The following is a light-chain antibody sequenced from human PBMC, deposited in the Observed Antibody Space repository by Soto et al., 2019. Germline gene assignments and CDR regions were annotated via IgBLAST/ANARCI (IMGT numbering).Light chain of an antibody. CDR3: QQYGTSPAT. Sequence: EIVLTQSPGTLSLSPGERATLSCRASQSVSSSNLAWYQQKPGQPPRLFIYGASNRATGIPDRFRASGSGTDFTLIITSLEPEDYAVYCCQQYGTSPATFGQGTKVDIK. J-gene: IGKJ1*01. CDR1: QSVSSSN. CDR2: GAS. V-gene: IGKV3-20*01.